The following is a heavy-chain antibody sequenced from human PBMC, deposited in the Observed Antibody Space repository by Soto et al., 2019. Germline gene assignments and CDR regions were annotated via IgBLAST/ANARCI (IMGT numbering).Heavy chain of an antibody. J-gene: IGHJ3*02. Sequence: KPSETLSLTCTVSGGSISSGDYYWSWIRQPPGKGLEWIGYVYYSGSTYYNPSLKSRVTTSVDTSKNQFSLKLSSVTAADTAVYYCARGYCSSTSCYTVSAAAGRAFDIWGQGTMVTVSS. D-gene: IGHD2-2*02. V-gene: IGHV4-30-4*01. CDR1: GGSISSGDYY. CDR2: VYYSGST. CDR3: ARGYCSSTSCYTVSAAAGRAFDI.